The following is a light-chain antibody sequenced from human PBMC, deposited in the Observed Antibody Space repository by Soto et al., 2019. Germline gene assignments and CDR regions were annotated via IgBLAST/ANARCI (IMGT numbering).Light chain of an antibody. CDR1: QSVSNN. CDR2: GAS. J-gene: IGKJ2*02. Sequence: EIVMTQSPATLSVSPGERATLSCRASQSVSNNLAWYQQKPGQAPRLLLYGASTRATGIPARFSGSGSGTEFTLTISSLQSEDFAVYYCQQYNNWPPCTFGQRTKVEIK. V-gene: IGKV3-15*01. CDR3: QQYNNWPPCT.